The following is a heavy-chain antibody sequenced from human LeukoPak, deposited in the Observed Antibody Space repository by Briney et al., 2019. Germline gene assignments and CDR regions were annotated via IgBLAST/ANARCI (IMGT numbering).Heavy chain of an antibody. V-gene: IGHV1-69*04. CDR2: IIPILGIA. Sequence: EASVKVSCKASGGTFSSYAISWVRQAPGQGLEWMGRIIPILGIANYAQKFQGRVTITADKSTSTAYMELSSPRSEDTAVYYCARAVDTAMEFDYWGQGTLVTVSS. CDR3: ARAVDTAMEFDY. CDR1: GGTFSSYA. J-gene: IGHJ4*02. D-gene: IGHD5-18*01.